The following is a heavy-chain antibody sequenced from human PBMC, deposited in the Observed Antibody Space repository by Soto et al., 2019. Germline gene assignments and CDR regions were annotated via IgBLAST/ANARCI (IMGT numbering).Heavy chain of an antibody. Sequence: LETLSLTCTVSGGSISPYYWSWIRQSPGKGLEWIGYIYYTGTTRYNPPLKSRVTILVDTSKNQFSLKLSSVTAADTAVYYCARLGGYYQALDTWGQGALVTVSS. V-gene: IGHV4-59*08. CDR3: ARLGGYYQALDT. D-gene: IGHD3-22*01. CDR2: IYYTGTT. J-gene: IGHJ5*02. CDR1: GGSISPYY.